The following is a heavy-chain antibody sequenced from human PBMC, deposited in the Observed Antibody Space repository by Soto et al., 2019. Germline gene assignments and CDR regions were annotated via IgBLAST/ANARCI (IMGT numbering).Heavy chain of an antibody. J-gene: IGHJ4*02. V-gene: IGHV4-4*02. CDR1: GDSISSRNW. CDR2: IYHTGST. CDR3: AREFGVSSSWVDY. D-gene: IGHD6-13*01. Sequence: QVQLQESGPGLVKPSGTMSLTCAVSGDSISSRNWWTWVRQPPGKGLEWIGEIYHTGSTNYNPSLKSRVTMSVDKSKNQFSLKVNSVTAADTAMYYCAREFGVSSSWVDYWGQGTLVTVSS.